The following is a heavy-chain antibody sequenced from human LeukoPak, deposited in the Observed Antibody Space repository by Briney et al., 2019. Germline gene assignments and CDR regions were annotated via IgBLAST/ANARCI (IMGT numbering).Heavy chain of an antibody. CDR3: TRDITARVFKYNYYYYMDV. J-gene: IGHJ6*03. CDR2: IRSKTFGGTT. D-gene: IGHD6-6*01. Sequence: GGSLRLSCAASGFTFSSYAMSWVRQAPGKGLEWVGFIRSKTFGGTTEYAASVKGRFTISRDDSKSIAYLQMNSLKTEDTAVYYCTRDITARVFKYNYYYYMDVWGKGTTVTVSS. CDR1: GFTFSSYA. V-gene: IGHV3-49*04.